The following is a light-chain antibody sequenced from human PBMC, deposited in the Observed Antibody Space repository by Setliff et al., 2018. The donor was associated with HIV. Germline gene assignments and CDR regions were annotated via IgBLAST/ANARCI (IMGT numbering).Light chain of an antibody. V-gene: IGLV2-23*02. CDR1: SSDIGGYNY. Sequence: VLAQPASVSGSPGQSITISCTGTSSDIGGYNYVSWYQQHPGEAPKLMIYDVSKRPSGVSDRFSGSKSGNTASLTISGLQAEDEADYYCCSYEGSNTWVFGGGTKVTVL. CDR2: DVS. J-gene: IGLJ3*02. CDR3: CSYEGSNTWV.